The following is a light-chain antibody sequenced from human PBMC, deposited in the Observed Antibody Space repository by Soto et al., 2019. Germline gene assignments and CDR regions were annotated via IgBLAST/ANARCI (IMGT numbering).Light chain of an antibody. CDR2: GAS. CDR3: QQYGSSPTT. J-gene: IGKJ1*01. Sequence: ETVLTQSPGTLSLSPGERATLSCRASQSVRNNYLAWYQQKPGQAPRLLISGASSRAAGIPDRFSGSGSGTDFTLTISRLEPEDFAVYYCQQYGSSPTTFGQGTKVDIK. V-gene: IGKV3-20*01. CDR1: QSVRNNY.